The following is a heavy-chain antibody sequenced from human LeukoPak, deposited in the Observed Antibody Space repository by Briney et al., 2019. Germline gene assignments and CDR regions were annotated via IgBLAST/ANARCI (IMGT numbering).Heavy chain of an antibody. CDR2: IYDSGST. CDR3: ARAPWGYYYGMDV. CDR1: GGSIKSSYYY. Sequence: SETLSLTCTVSGGSIKSSYYYWGWIRQPPGKGLEWIGSIYDSGSTYYNPSLKSRVTISVDRSKNQFSLKLSSVTAADTAVYYCARAPWGYYYGMDVWGQGTTVTVSS. J-gene: IGHJ6*02. V-gene: IGHV4-39*07. D-gene: IGHD7-27*01.